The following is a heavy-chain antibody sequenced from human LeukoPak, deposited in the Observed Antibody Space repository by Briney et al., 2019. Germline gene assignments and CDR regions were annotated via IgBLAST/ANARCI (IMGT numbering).Heavy chain of an antibody. CDR2: MNPNSGNT. CDR3: ARRHVLRYFDWLLSY. Sequence: GASVKVSCKASGYTFTSYDINRVRQATGQGLEWMGWMNPNSGNTGYAQKFQGRVTMTRNTSISTAYMELSSLRSEDTAVYYCARRHVLRYFDWLLSYWGQGTLVTVSS. D-gene: IGHD3-9*01. V-gene: IGHV1-8*01. CDR1: GYTFTSYD. J-gene: IGHJ4*02.